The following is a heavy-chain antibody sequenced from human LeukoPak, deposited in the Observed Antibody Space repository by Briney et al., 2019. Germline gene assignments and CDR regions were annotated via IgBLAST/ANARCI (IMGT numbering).Heavy chain of an antibody. Sequence: SKTLSLTCAVSGYSISSGYYWGWIRQPPGKGLEWIGSIYHSGSTYYNPSLKSRVTISVDTSKNQFSLKLSSVTAADTAVYYCAREIYGSGIINWFDPWGQGTLVTVSS. V-gene: IGHV4-38-2*02. CDR2: IYHSGST. J-gene: IGHJ5*02. D-gene: IGHD3-10*01. CDR1: GYSISSGYY. CDR3: AREIYGSGIINWFDP.